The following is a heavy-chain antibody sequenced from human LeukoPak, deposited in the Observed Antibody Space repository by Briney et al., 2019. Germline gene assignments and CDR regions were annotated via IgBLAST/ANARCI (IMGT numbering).Heavy chain of an antibody. CDR1: GGSFSGYY. CDR3: ARGIHYYGSGSYYYYGMDV. D-gene: IGHD3-10*01. Sequence: SETLSLTCAVYGGSFSGYYWSGIRQPPGKGLECIGEINHSGSTNYNPSLKSRVTISVDTSKNQFFLKMSSVTAEDTAVYYCARGIHYYGSGSYYYYGMDVWGKGTTVTVSS. V-gene: IGHV4-34*01. CDR2: INHSGST. J-gene: IGHJ6*04.